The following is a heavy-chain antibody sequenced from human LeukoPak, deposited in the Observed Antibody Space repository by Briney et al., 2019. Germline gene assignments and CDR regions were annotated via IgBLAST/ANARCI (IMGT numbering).Heavy chain of an antibody. V-gene: IGHV4-34*01. CDR2: INHSGST. Sequence: SETLSLTCAVYGGSFSGYYWSWIRQPPGKGLEWIGEINHSGSTNYNPSLKSRVTISVDTSKNQFSLKLSSVTAADTAVYYCARGGRSPDTARRASDIWGQGTMVTVSS. CDR1: GGSFSGYY. CDR3: ARGGRSPDTARRASDI. D-gene: IGHD5-18*01. J-gene: IGHJ3*02.